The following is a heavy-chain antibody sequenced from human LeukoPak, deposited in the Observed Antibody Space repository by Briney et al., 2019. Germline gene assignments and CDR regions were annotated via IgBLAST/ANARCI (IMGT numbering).Heavy chain of an antibody. CDR2: ISGYNGNT. CDR3: ARDERDGYNHFDY. J-gene: IGHJ4*02. D-gene: IGHD5-24*01. Sequence: GASVKVSCKGSGYIFTTYGISWVRQAPGQGLEWMGWISGYNGNTNYAQKFQGRVTMTTDTSTSTAYMELRSLRSDDTAVYYCARDERDGYNHFDYWGQGTLVTVSA. CDR1: GYIFTTYG. V-gene: IGHV1-18*01.